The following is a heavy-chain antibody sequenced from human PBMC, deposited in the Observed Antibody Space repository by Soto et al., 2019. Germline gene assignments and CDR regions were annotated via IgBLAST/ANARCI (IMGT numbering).Heavy chain of an antibody. CDR1: GGSISRYY. CDR2: IYTSGST. Sequence: TLSLTCTVSGGSISRYYWSWIRQPAGKGLEWIGRIYTSGSTNYNPSLKSRVSMSIDTSKNQFSLKLNSVTAADTAIYYCARDAYSSSPPYYYYGMDVWGQGTTVTVSS. V-gene: IGHV4-4*07. J-gene: IGHJ6*02. CDR3: ARDAYSSSPPYYYYGMDV. D-gene: IGHD6-6*01.